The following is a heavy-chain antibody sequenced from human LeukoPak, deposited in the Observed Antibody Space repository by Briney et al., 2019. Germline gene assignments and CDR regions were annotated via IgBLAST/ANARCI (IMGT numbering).Heavy chain of an antibody. V-gene: IGHV1-46*01. D-gene: IGHD1-26*01. CDR1: GYTFTSYY. CDR2: INPSGGST. J-gene: IGHJ5*02. CDR3: ARDNSVGDVAWWFDP. Sequence: ASVKVSCKASGYTFTSYYMHWVRQAPGQGLEGMGIINPSGGSTSYAQKFQGRVTMTRDMSTTTDYMELSSLRSDDTAVYYCARDNSVGDVAWWFDPWGQGTLVTVSS.